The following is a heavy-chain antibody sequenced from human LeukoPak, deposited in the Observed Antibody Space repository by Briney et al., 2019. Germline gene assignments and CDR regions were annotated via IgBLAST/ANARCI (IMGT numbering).Heavy chain of an antibody. V-gene: IGHV1-18*01. CDR2: ISAYNGNT. J-gene: IGHJ1*01. CDR1: GYTFTSYG. Sequence: ASVKVSCKASGYTFTSYGISWVRQAPGQGLEWMGWISAYNGNTNYAQKLQGRVTMTTDTSTSTAYMELRSLRSDDTAVYYCASYNRGGKYSSSSAEYFQHWGQGTLVTVSS. CDR3: ASYNRGGKYSSSSAEYFQH. D-gene: IGHD6-13*01.